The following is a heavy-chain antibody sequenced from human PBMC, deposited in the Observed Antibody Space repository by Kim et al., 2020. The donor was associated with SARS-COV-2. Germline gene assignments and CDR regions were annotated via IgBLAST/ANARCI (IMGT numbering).Heavy chain of an antibody. CDR1: GGSFSGYY. V-gene: IGHV4-34*01. CDR3: ARGIRRPGARGIFDS. CDR2: ISHSGST. Sequence: SETLSLTCAVYGGSFSGYYWSWIRQPPGKGLEWIGEISHSGSTNYNPSLKSRVTISVDTSKNQFSLKVRSVTAADTALYYCARGIRRPGARGIFDSWGQGALVTVSS. J-gene: IGHJ4*02. D-gene: IGHD2-2*01.